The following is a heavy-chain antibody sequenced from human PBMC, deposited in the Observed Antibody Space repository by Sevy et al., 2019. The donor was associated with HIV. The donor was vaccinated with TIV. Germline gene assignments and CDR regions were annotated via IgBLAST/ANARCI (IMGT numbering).Heavy chain of an antibody. CDR3: ARDLPPSATTVAHFDY. D-gene: IGHD4-17*01. Sequence: GVSLRLSCTASGFPFSSYEMNWVRQAPGKGLEWVSYITNSGSTKYYSDSVKGRFTISRDNAKNSLYLQMNNLRAEDTAVYDCARDLPPSATTVAHFDYWGRGTLVTVSS. CDR2: ITNSGSTK. CDR1: GFPFSSYE. J-gene: IGHJ4*02. V-gene: IGHV3-48*03.